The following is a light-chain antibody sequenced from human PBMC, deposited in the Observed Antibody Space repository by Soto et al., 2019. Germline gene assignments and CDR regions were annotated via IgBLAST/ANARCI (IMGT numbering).Light chain of an antibody. CDR1: QSISSY. V-gene: IGKV1-39*01. CDR3: QQSYSTPWT. J-gene: IGKJ1*01. CDR2: AAS. Sequence: MYQSLSSLSATVEDRVTITFRASQSISSYLNLYQQKPGKAPKLLIYAASSLQSGVPSRFSGSGSGTDFTLTISSLQPEDFATYYCQQSYSTPWTFGQGT.